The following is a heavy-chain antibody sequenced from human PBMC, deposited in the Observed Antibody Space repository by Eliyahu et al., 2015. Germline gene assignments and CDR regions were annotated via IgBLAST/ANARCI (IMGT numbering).Heavy chain of an antibody. J-gene: IGHJ6*02. CDR3: ARATQMAV. Sequence: EVQLLESGGGLAXPGGSLRLSCAXSGLMFSDYVMNWVRQAPGKGLGWVSSISGSGATTWYADSVKGRFTISRDNSRNTLYLQMDSLRAEDTAVYYCARATQMAVWGQGTAVTVSS. CDR1: GLMFSDYV. V-gene: IGHV3-23*01. CDR2: ISGSGATT.